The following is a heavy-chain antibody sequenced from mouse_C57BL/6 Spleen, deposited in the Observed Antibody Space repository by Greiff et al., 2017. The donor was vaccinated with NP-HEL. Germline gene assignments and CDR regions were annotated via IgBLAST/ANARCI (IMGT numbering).Heavy chain of an antibody. J-gene: IGHJ2*01. CDR3: ARDGRSTMITYFDY. V-gene: IGHV1-61*01. CDR1: GYTFTSYW. Sequence: VQLQQPGAELVRPGSSVKLSCKASGYTFTSYWMDWVKQRPGQGLEWIGNIYPSDSETHYNQKFKDKATLTVDKSSSTAYMQLSSLTSEDSAVYYCARDGRSTMITYFDYWGQGTTLTVSS. CDR2: IYPSDSET. D-gene: IGHD2-4*01.